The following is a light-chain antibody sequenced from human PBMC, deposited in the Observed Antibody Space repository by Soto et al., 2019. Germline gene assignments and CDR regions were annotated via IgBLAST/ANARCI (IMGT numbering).Light chain of an antibody. V-gene: IGKV1-33*01. Sequence: DIQMTQSPSSLSASVGDRVTITCQASQDISNYLNWYQQKPGKAPKLLIYDAPNLETGVPSRFSGSGSGTDFTFTISSLQHEDIATYYCQQYDNLPITFGQGTRLEIK. CDR1: QDISNY. CDR2: DAP. CDR3: QQYDNLPIT. J-gene: IGKJ5*01.